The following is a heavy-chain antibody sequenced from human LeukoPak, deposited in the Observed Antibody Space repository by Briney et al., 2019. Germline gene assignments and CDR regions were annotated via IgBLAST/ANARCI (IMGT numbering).Heavy chain of an antibody. CDR2: IYSGGST. V-gene: IGHV3-66*01. D-gene: IGHD3-22*01. Sequence: GGSLRLSCAASGFTVSSNYMSWVRRAPGKGLEWVSVIYSGGSTYHADSVKRRFTISRDNSKNTLYLQMNSLRAEDTAVYYCARGSGGYYDSGRRYYYGMDVWGQGTTVTVSS. CDR1: GFTVSSNY. CDR3: ARGSGGYYDSGRRYYYGMDV. J-gene: IGHJ6*02.